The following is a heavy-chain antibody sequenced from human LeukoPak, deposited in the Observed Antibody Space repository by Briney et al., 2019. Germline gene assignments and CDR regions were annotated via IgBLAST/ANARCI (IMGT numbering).Heavy chain of an antibody. CDR3: ARGGARYLDS. D-gene: IGHD3-9*01. CDR2: MKEDGSDI. CDR1: GFSFSSHT. V-gene: IGHV3-7*01. Sequence: GGSLRLSCVASGFSFSSHTMSWVRQAPGKGLEWVAKMKEDGSDIHYVDSVKGRFTICRDNAKNSLCLQMSSLRVEDTAVYYCARGGARYLDSWGQGILVTVSS. J-gene: IGHJ4*02.